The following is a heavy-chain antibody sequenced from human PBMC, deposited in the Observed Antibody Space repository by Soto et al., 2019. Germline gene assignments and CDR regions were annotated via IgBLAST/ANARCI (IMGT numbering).Heavy chain of an antibody. Sequence: QPGGSLRLSCSASVFSFSTYTMNWVRLAPGKGLEWVSAINAGGFTTYYADSVKGRFTISRDNSKNTLYLQMNSLRAEDTAVYYCAKDEGRYYYDSSGYPDAFDIWGQGTMVTVSS. V-gene: IGHV3-23*01. CDR2: INAGGFTT. CDR3: AKDEGRYYYDSSGYPDAFDI. D-gene: IGHD3-22*01. J-gene: IGHJ3*02. CDR1: VFSFSTYT.